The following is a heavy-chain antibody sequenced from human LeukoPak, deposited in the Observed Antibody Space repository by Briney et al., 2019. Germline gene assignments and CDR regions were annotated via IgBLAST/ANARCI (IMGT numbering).Heavy chain of an antibody. CDR1: GFTFSSYS. CDR2: ISSSSSYI. D-gene: IGHD3-9*01. Sequence: GGSLRLSCAASGFTFSSYSMNWVRQAPGKGLEWVSSISSSSSYIYYADSVKGRFTISRDNAKNSLYLQMNSLRAEDTAVYYCAIPGYDMLTGYYTPDYWGQGTLVTVSS. V-gene: IGHV3-21*01. J-gene: IGHJ4*02. CDR3: AIPGYDMLTGYYTPDY.